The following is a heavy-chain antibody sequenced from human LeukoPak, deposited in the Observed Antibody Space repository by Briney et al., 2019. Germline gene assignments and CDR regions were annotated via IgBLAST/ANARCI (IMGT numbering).Heavy chain of an antibody. V-gene: IGHV3-30-3*01. J-gene: IGHJ4*01. CDR2: ISYDGSNK. CDR1: GFTFSSYA. D-gene: IGHD3-3*01. CDR3: ATSGGFLEWF. Sequence: GGSLRLSCAASGFTFSSYAMHWVRQAPGKGLEWVAVISYDGSNKYYADSVKGRFTISRDNSKNTLYLQMNSLRAEDTAVYYCATSGGFLEWFWGQGTLVTVSS.